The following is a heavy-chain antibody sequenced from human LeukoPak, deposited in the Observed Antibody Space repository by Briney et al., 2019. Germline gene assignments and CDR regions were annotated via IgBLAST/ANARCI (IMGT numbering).Heavy chain of an antibody. CDR3: ARDASSWDAFDI. CDR2: IWYDGSNK. Sequence: GGSLRLSCAASGFTFSSYGMHWVRQALGKGLEWVEVIWYDGSNKYYADSVKGRFTISRDNSKNTLYLQMNSLRAEDTAVYYCARDASSWDAFDIWGQGTMVTVSS. D-gene: IGHD6-13*01. CDR1: GFTFSSYG. J-gene: IGHJ3*02. V-gene: IGHV3-33*01.